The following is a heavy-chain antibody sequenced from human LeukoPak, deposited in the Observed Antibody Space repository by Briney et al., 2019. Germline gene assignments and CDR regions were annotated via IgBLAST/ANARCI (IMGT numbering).Heavy chain of an antibody. CDR1: GFTFSSYS. D-gene: IGHD3-22*01. J-gene: IGHJ4*02. Sequence: GSLRLSCAASGFTFSSYSMNWVRQPPGKGLEWIGSIYYSGSTYYSPSLKSRVTISVDTSENQFSLKLSSVTAADTAVYYCAITPGPYDSSANYYPFDYWGQGTLVTVSS. CDR3: AITPGPYDSSANYYPFDY. V-gene: IGHV4-39*07. CDR2: IYYSGST.